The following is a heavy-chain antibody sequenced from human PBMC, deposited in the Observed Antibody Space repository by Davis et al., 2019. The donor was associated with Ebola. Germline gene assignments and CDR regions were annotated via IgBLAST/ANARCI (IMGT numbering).Heavy chain of an antibody. Sequence: PGGSLRLSCVASGFTVSGKSMSWVRQASGKGLEWVARIRSKADDYATAYAASVKGRFIISRDNSRNTLYLQMNNLRAEDTALYYCGGAWDWGQGTLVTVSS. D-gene: IGHD1-26*01. CDR3: GGAWD. CDR2: IRSKADDYAT. V-gene: IGHV3-73*01. CDR1: GFTVSGKS. J-gene: IGHJ4*02.